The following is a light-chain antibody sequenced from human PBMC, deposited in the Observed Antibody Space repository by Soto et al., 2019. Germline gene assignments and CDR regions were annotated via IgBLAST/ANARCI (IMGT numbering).Light chain of an antibody. Sequence: DIQVTQSPSTLSASVGDRVTITCRASQNINNWLAWYQQKPGKAPKLLIYKASTLNSGIPARFSGSGSGTEFTLTISSLQPDDFASYYCQVYNTYFGPGTTVDI. J-gene: IGKJ3*01. CDR3: QVYNTY. V-gene: IGKV1-5*03. CDR1: QNINNW. CDR2: KAS.